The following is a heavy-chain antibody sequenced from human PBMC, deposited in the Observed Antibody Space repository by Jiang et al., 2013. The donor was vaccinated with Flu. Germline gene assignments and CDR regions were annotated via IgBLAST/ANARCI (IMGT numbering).Heavy chain of an antibody. CDR3: ARHLGCLSISCPHDGFDI. Sequence: GLVKPSETLSLTCSVSGGSISSSNYYWGWIRQPPGKGLEWIGSIYNSGSAYYNPSLKSRVTISVDTSKNQFSLKLSSATAADTAAYYCARHLGCLSISCPHDGFDIWGQGTMVTVSS. D-gene: IGHD2-2*01. CDR2: IYNSGSA. V-gene: IGHV4-39*07. CDR1: GGSISSSNYY. J-gene: IGHJ3*02.